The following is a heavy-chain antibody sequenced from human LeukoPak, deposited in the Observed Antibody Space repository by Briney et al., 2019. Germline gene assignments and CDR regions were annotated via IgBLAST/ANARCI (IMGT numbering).Heavy chain of an antibody. CDR1: GGTFSSYA. CDR2: IIPIFGTA. J-gene: IGHJ6*03. CDR3: ARASPEGYYDSKPYYYYYYYMDV. V-gene: IGHV1-69*05. D-gene: IGHD3-22*01. Sequence: ASVKVSCKASGGTFSSYAISWVRQAPGQGLKWMGRIIPIFGTANYAQKFQGRVTITTDESTSTAYMELSSLRSEDTAVYYCARASPEGYYDSKPYYYYYYYMDVWGKGTTVTVSS.